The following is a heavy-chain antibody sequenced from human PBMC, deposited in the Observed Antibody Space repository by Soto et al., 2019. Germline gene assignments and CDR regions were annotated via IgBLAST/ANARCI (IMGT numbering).Heavy chain of an antibody. CDR1: GFTFVDHA. Sequence: PGRPLRLPCAAAGFTFVDHAMHRVRQAPGKGLEWVSGISWNSGSIGYADSVKGRFTISRDNAKNSLYLQMNSLRAEDTALYYCAKDSGYSSDIKGFGPWGQGPLVTVSS. CDR3: AKDSGYSSDIKGFGP. D-gene: IGHD6-19*01. J-gene: IGHJ5*01. CDR2: ISWNSGSI. V-gene: IGHV3-9*01.